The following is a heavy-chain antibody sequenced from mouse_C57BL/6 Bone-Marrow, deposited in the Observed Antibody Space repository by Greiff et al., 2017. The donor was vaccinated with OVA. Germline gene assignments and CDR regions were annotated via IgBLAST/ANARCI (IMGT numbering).Heavy chain of an antibody. CDR3: GRGGSNTWFAY. CDR2: INPYNGGT. V-gene: IGHV1-19*01. Sequence: EVQLQQSGPVLVKPGASVKMSCKASGYTFTDYYMNWVKQSPGKSLEWIGVINPYNGGTSYNQKFKGKATLTVDKSSSTAYMERNSLTSEDSAVYYWGRGGSNTWFAYWGQGTLVTVAA. CDR1: GYTFTDYY. D-gene: IGHD1-1*01. J-gene: IGHJ3*01.